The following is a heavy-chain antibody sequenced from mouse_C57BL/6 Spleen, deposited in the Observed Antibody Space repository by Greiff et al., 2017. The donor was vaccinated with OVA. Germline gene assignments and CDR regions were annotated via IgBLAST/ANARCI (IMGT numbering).Heavy chain of an antibody. V-gene: IGHV1-42*01. CDR2: INPSTGGT. D-gene: IGHD1-1*01. CDR1: GYSFTGYY. J-gene: IGHJ3*01. Sequence: VHVKQSGPELVKPGASVKISCKASGYSFTGYYMNWVKQSPEKSLEWIGEINPSTGGTTYNQKFKAKATLTVDKSSSTAYMQLKSLTSEDSAVYYCARGNNYSGSSPSFAYGGKGLWSLSLQ. CDR3: ARGNNYSGSSPSFAY.